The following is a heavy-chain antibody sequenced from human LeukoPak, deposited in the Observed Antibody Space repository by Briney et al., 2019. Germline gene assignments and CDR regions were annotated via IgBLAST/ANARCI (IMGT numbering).Heavy chain of an antibody. Sequence: PGRSLRLSCAASGFTFDDYAMHWVRQAPGKGLEWVSGISWNSGSIGYADSVKGRFTISRDNAKNSLYLQMNSLRAEDTAVFYCAKGERQNRLASAADYWGQGALVAVSS. CDR2: ISWNSGSI. CDR1: GFTFDDYA. J-gene: IGHJ4*02. V-gene: IGHV3-9*01. D-gene: IGHD6-13*01. CDR3: AKGERQNRLASAADY.